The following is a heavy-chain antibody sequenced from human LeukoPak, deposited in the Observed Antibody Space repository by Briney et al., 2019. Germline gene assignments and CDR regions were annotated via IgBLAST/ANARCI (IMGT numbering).Heavy chain of an antibody. CDR3: AKDRTVGASYCYFDL. CDR2: ISSSGSGGNT. Sequence: PGGSLRLSCAASGFTFSSYAMSWARQAPGKGLEWVSGISSSGSGGNTYYADFVKGRFTISRDSSKNTLFLQMNTLRAEDTAIYYCAKDRTVGASYCYFDLWGRGTLVTVSS. CDR1: GFTFSSYA. D-gene: IGHD1-26*01. J-gene: IGHJ2*01. V-gene: IGHV3-23*01.